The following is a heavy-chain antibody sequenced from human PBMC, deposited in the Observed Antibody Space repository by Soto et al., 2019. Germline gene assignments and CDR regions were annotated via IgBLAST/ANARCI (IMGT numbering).Heavy chain of an antibody. J-gene: IGHJ4*02. CDR1: GGSISSGDYY. D-gene: IGHD3-22*01. CDR2: IYYSGST. Sequence: SETLSLTCTVSGGSISSGDYYWSWIRQPPGKGLEWIGYIYYSGSTYYNPSLKSRVTISVDASKNQFSLKLSSVTAADTAVYYCARGPYYYDSSEHISNWGQGTLLTVSS. V-gene: IGHV4-30-4*01. CDR3: ARGPYYYDSSEHISN.